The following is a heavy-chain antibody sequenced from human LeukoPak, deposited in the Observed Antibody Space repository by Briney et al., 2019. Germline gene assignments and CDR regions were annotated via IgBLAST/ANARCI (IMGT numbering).Heavy chain of an antibody. CDR2: ISSSSSTI. J-gene: IGHJ4*02. CDR1: GFTFSSYS. V-gene: IGHV3-48*01. CDR3: ARDEGSYDLWSGHCPFFDY. D-gene: IGHD3-3*01. Sequence: PGGSLRLSCAASGFTFSSYSMNWVRQAPGKGLEWVSYISSSSSTIYYADSVKGRFTISRDNAKNSLYLQMNSLRAEDTAVYYCARDEGSYDLWSGHCPFFDYWGQGTLVTVSS.